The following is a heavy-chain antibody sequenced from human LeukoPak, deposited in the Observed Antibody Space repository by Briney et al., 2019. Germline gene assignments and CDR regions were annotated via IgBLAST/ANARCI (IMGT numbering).Heavy chain of an antibody. CDR3: AREIVVPAAMRGYYYYYGMDV. CDR2: IYDSGST. CDR1: GVSINNYY. J-gene: IGHJ6*02. D-gene: IGHD2-2*01. Sequence: SETLSLTCTVSGVSINNYYWSWIRQPPGKGLEWIGYIYDSGSTNYNPSLKSRVTISVDTSKSQISLKLSSVTAADTAVYYCAREIVVPAAMRGYYYYYGMDVWGQGTTVTVSS. V-gene: IGHV4-59*01.